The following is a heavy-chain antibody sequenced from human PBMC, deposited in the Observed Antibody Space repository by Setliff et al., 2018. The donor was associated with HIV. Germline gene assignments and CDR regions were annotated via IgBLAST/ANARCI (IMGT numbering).Heavy chain of an antibody. V-gene: IGHV3-21*01. J-gene: IGHJ5*02. CDR1: GFTVATYP. CDR2: IDPSSSYI. Sequence: PGGSLRLSCAASGFTVATYPLSWVRQAPGKGLEWVSSIDPSSSYIYYADSVKGRFTISRDNGKNSVYLQMDSLRAEDTAMYYCARDRTCSGGSCYGTWGQGTMVTVSS. D-gene: IGHD2-15*01. CDR3: ARDRTCSGGSCYGT.